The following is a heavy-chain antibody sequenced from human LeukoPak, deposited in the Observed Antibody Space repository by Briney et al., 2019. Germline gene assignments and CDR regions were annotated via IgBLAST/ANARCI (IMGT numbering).Heavy chain of an antibody. J-gene: IGHJ4*02. CDR1: GFXFRNYG. V-gene: IGHV3-64D*09. Sequence: GGSLRLSCLASGFXFRNYGIHWVRQAPGKGLEYLSTISSYGGSTYYADLVKGRFTISRDNSKNTLYLQMSSLRAEDTAVYYCVKDLYSYSFDYWGQGTLVTVSS. CDR3: VKDLYSYSFDY. CDR2: ISSYGGST. D-gene: IGHD2-8*01.